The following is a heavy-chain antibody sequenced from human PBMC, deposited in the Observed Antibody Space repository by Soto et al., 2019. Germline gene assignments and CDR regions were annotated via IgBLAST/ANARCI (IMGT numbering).Heavy chain of an antibody. CDR3: ATRRGGSPLGFDY. V-gene: IGHV1-69*06. D-gene: IGHD1-26*01. J-gene: IGHJ4*02. CDR1: GGTFSSYA. Sequence: QVQLVQSGAEVKKPGSSVKVSCKASGGTFSSYAISWVRQAPGEGLEWMGGIIPIFGTANYAQKFQGRVTITADKTTNTAYMELSSLRSEDTAVYYCATRRGGSPLGFDYWGQGTLVPVSS. CDR2: IIPIFGTA.